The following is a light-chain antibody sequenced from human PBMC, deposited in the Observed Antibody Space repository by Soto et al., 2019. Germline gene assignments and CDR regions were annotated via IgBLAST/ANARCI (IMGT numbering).Light chain of an antibody. Sequence: DIQMTQSPSTLSASVGDRVTITFLASQSISSWLAWYQQKPGKPPKLLIYDASSLESGVPSRFSGSGSGTDFSLTITSLQPDDSATYYCQQYHSYYPWTFGQGTKVDIK. V-gene: IGKV1-5*01. CDR3: QQYHSYYPWT. CDR2: DAS. CDR1: QSISSW. J-gene: IGKJ1*01.